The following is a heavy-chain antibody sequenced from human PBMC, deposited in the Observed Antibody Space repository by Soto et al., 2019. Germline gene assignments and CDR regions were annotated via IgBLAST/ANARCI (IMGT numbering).Heavy chain of an antibody. V-gene: IGHV4-31*03. CDR3: ARDDWEKGGMDV. J-gene: IGHJ6*02. CDR2: IYHTGTT. Sequence: PSETLSLTCSVSGVSIVSGAYYWSWIRQHPGKGLEWIGNIYHTGTTNFNPSLKSRLSISVDTSKNGFSLKLTSVTAADTALYYCARDDWEKGGMDVWGQGATVTVSS. D-gene: IGHD1-26*01. CDR1: GVSIVSGAYY.